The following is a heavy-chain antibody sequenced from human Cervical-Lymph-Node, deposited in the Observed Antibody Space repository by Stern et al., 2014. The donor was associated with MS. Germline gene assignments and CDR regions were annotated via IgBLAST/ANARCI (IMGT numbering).Heavy chain of an antibody. D-gene: IGHD3-22*01. J-gene: IGHJ4*02. CDR1: GYTFSSYD. CDR3: ARRSGYGFDY. CDR2: MNPNSGKT. Sequence: VHLVESGAEVKKPGASVKVSCKASGYTFSSYDINWVRQATGQGLEWMGWMNPNSGKTGYSQKFQGRVTMTRDTSISTAYMELSSLRSEDTAVYYCARRSGYGFDYWGQGTLVTVSS. V-gene: IGHV1-8*01.